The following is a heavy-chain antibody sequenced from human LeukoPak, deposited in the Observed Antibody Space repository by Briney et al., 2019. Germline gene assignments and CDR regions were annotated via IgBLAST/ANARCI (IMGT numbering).Heavy chain of an antibody. V-gene: IGHV4-39*07. J-gene: IGHJ6*03. CDR3: ARSRVATHEWGHYYYYMDV. CDR2: IYYSGST. D-gene: IGHD5-12*01. Sequence: SETLSLTCTVSGGSISSSSYYWGWIRQPPGKGLEWIGSIYYSGSTYYNPSLKSRVTMSIDKSKNQFSLKLSSVTAADTAVYYCARSRVATHEWGHYYYYMDVWGKGTTVTVSS. CDR1: GGSISSSSYY.